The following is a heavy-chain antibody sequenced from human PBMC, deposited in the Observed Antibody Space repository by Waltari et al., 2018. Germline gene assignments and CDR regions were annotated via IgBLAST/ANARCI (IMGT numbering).Heavy chain of an antibody. CDR3: ARDRGDGYNYYYYYYMDV. Sequence: VQLVQSGAEVKKPGATVKISCKASGYTFTDYYLHGVQQAPGKGPEWVGWIIPTGGTSNYEQNFEGRVTITADNSTSTAYMELSSLRSEDTAVYYCARDRGDGYNYYYYYYMDVWGKGTTVTVSS. V-gene: IGHV1-69*14. D-gene: IGHD5-12*01. J-gene: IGHJ6*03. CDR1: GYTFTDYY. CDR2: IIPTGGTS.